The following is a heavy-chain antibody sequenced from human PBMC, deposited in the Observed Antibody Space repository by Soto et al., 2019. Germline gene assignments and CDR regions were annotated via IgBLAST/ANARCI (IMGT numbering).Heavy chain of an antibody. CDR3: ASTARTSGYYYYYYGMDV. CDR1: GYTFTSYG. Sequence: QVPLVQSGAEVKKPGASVKVSCKASGYTFTSYGISWVRQAPGQGLEWMGWISAYNGNTNYAQKLQGRVTMTTDTSTSTAYMELRSLRSDDTAVYYCASTARTSGYYYYYYGMDVWGQGTTVTVSS. D-gene: IGHD3-22*01. V-gene: IGHV1-18*01. CDR2: ISAYNGNT. J-gene: IGHJ6*02.